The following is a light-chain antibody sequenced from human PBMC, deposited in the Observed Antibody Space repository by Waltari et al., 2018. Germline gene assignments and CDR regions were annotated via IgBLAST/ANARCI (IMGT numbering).Light chain of an antibody. Sequence: QSALTQPASVSGSPGQSVTITCTGALGTSNLVSWYQQLPGTVPKLILYHSSERPSGTSIRFSGSRSGNTASLTISGLQSEDDADYYCCSNNEGHTHVFGTGTRVTVL. CDR2: HSS. CDR1: LGTSNL. CDR3: CSNNEGHTHV. V-gene: IGLV2-23*01. J-gene: IGLJ1*01.